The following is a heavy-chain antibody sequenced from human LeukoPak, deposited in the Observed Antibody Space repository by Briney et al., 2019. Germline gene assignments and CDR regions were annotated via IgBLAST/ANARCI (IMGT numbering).Heavy chain of an antibody. J-gene: IGHJ4*02. V-gene: IGHV3-23*01. Sequence: GGSLRLSCAASGFTFSSYAMSWVRQAPGKGLEWVSAISGSGGSTYYADSVKGRFTISRDNSKNTLYLQMNSLRAEDTAVYYCAKNYDSSGYYYGPGGYFDYWGQGTLVTVPS. D-gene: IGHD3-22*01. CDR3: AKNYDSSGYYYGPGGYFDY. CDR2: ISGSGGST. CDR1: GFTFSSYA.